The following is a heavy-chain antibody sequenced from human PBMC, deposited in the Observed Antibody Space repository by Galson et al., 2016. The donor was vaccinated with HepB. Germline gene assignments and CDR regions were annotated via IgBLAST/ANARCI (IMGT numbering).Heavy chain of an antibody. D-gene: IGHD2/OR15-2a*01. V-gene: IGHV3-64*01. Sequence: GKGLEYVSAISVNGITTYYASSVRGRFVISRDNSKGTMYLQMGSLRPEDMAVYYCARSNKGAFDVWGQGTMVTVSS. J-gene: IGHJ3*01. CDR3: ARSNKGAFDV. CDR2: ISVNGITT.